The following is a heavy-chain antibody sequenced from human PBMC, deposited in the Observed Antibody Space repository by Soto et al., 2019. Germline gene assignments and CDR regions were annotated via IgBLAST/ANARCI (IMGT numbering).Heavy chain of an antibody. CDR1: GFTFSNFW. Sequence: GGSLRLSCAASGFTFSNFWMSWVRQAPGKGLEWVANIKQDGSAKYYVDSVKGRFSISRDNAKNSLFLQMDSLRADDTSVYYCARGPFWGQGSLATVSS. V-gene: IGHV3-7*01. CDR2: IKQDGSAK. J-gene: IGHJ1*01. CDR3: ARGPF.